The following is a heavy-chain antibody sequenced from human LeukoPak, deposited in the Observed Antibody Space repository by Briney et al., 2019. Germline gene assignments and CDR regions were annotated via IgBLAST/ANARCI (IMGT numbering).Heavy chain of an antibody. Sequence: PGLSLRLSCAASGFTFSSYVMHWVRQAPGKGLEWVAVTWYDGTNKYFADSVRGRFSISRDNSKNTLYLHMNSLSAEDTAVYYCARGDRSRWFNFDYWGQGTMVTVSS. V-gene: IGHV3-33*01. CDR2: TWYDGTNK. CDR3: ARGDRSRWFNFDY. J-gene: IGHJ4*02. CDR1: GFTFSSYV. D-gene: IGHD3-10*01.